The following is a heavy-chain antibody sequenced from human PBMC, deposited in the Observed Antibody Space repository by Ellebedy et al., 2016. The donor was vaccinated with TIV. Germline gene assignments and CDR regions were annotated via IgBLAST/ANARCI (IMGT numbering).Heavy chain of an antibody. V-gene: IGHV1-69*13. CDR3: ARGLGVFDP. J-gene: IGHJ5*02. Sequence: ASVKVSCXTSGGTFSSYAISWVRQAPGQGLEWMGGTVPIFGTANYAQKFQGRVRITADESTSTAYMELRSLRSEDTAVYYCARGLGVFDPWGQGTLVTVSS. CDR1: GGTFSSYA. D-gene: IGHD2-8*01. CDR2: TVPIFGTA.